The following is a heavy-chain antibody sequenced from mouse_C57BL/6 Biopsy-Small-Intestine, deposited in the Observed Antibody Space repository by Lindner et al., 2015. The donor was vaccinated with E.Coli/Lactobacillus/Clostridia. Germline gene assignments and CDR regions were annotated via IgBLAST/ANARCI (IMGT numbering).Heavy chain of an antibody. D-gene: IGHD3-3*01. CDR1: GYTFTYYA. Sequence: SVKVSCKASGYTFTYYAMQWVRQAPGQSLEWLGWINTGNGDTKYSQKFQGRVTVTMDRSANTAYMELRSLRSEDTAVYYCARDGAVLGYSYGFNFDYWGQGSLVTVSS. CDR3: ARDGAVLGYSYGFNFDY. CDR2: INTGNGDT. V-gene: IGHV1-18*01. J-gene: IGHJ4*01.